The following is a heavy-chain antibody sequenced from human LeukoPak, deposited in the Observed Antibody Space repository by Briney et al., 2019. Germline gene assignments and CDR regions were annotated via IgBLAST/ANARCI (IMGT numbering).Heavy chain of an antibody. V-gene: IGHV3-64*01. CDR3: AGAPKPTIAVAGKSFDY. D-gene: IGHD6-19*01. J-gene: IGHJ4*02. Sequence: GGSLRLSCAASGFTFSSYAMHWVRQAPGKGLEYVSAISSNGGSTYYANSVKGRFTISRDNSKNTLYLQMGSLRAEDMAVYHCAGAPKPTIAVAGKSFDYWGQGTLVTVSS. CDR1: GFTFSSYA. CDR2: ISSNGGST.